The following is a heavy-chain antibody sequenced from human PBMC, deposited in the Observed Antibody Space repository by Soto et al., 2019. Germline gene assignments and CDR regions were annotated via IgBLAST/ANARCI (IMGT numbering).Heavy chain of an antibody. J-gene: IGHJ6*03. CDR2: IWYDGSNK. V-gene: IGHV3-33*01. Sequence: PGGSLRLSCAASGFTFSSYGMHWVRQAPGKGLEWVAVIWYDGSNKYYADSVKGRFTISRDNSKNTLYLQMNSLRAEDTAVYYCARDPPRWQQPPLYYMDVWGKGTTVTVSS. CDR3: ARDPPRWQQPPLYYMDV. D-gene: IGHD6-13*01. CDR1: GFTFSSYG.